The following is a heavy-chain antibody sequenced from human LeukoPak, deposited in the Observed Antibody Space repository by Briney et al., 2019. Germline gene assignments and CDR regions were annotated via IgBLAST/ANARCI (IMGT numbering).Heavy chain of an antibody. CDR3: AYRNNFEY. CDR1: GFSFSGHW. V-gene: IGHV3-7*05. D-gene: IGHD1-26*01. J-gene: IGHJ4*02. CDR2: IKADGSGK. Sequence: PGGSLILTCAASGFSFSGHWRNWVRQPPGKGLEWVANIKADGSGKYYVDSVKGRFTISRDDAKRTVDLQMDNLRAEDTAIYYCAYRNNFEYWGQGALVTVSS.